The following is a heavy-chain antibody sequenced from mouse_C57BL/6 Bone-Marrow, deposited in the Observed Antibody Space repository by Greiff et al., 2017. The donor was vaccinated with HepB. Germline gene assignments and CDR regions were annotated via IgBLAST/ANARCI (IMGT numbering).Heavy chain of an antibody. CDR3: ARGYRKTYYFDY. CDR1: GYSFTGYF. J-gene: IGHJ2*01. CDR2: INPYNGDT. Sequence: EVKLQESGPELVKPGDSVKISCKASGYSFTGYFMNWVMQSHGKSLEWIGRINPYNGDTFYNQKFKGKATLTVDKSSSTAHMELRSLTSEDSAVYYCARGYRKTYYFDYWGQGTTLTVSS. V-gene: IGHV1-20*01. D-gene: IGHD1-2*01.